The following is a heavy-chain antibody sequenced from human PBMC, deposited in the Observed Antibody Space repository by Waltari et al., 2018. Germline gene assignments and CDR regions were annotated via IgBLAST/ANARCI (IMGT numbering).Heavy chain of an antibody. CDR2: IYTSGST. Sequence: QVQLQESGPGLVKPSQTLSLTCTVSGGSISSGSYYWRWIRQPAGKGLAWIGRIYTSGSTNYNPSLKSGVTISVDTSKTQFSLKLSSVTAADTAVYYCARGEYSSRYNWFDPWGQGTLVTVSS. CDR3: ARGEYSSRYNWFDP. CDR1: GGSISSGSYY. V-gene: IGHV4-61*02. J-gene: IGHJ5*02. D-gene: IGHD6-13*01.